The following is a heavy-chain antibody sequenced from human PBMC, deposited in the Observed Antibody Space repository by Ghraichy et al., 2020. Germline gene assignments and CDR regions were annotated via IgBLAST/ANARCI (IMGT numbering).Heavy chain of an antibody. CDR1: GFTFSSYS. D-gene: IGHD6-13*01. CDR2: ISSSSSTI. V-gene: IGHV3-48*02. CDR3: ATNGWQQLVPRSSYYYYYYMDV. Sequence: LSLTCAASGFTFSSYSMNWVRQAPGKGLEWVSYISSSSSTIYYADSVKGRFTISRDNAKNSLYLQMNSLRDEDTAVYYCATNGWQQLVPRSSYYYYYYMDVWGKGTTVTVSS. J-gene: IGHJ6*03.